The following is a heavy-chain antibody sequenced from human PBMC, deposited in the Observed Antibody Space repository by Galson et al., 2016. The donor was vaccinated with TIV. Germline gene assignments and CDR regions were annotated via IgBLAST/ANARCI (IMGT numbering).Heavy chain of an antibody. V-gene: IGHV5-51*01. CDR1: GYTFTSLW. CDR3: ARQGPTKGSWGY. CDR2: MYPGDSDT. D-gene: IGHD1-26*01. J-gene: IGHJ4*02. Sequence: QSGAEVTKPGESLKISCKASGYTFTSLWIGWVRRVPGKGLEWMGIMYPGDSDTIYSPSFQGQVTISADKSISTVYLQWSSLKASDAAMYYCARQGPTKGSWGYWGQGTLLTGSS.